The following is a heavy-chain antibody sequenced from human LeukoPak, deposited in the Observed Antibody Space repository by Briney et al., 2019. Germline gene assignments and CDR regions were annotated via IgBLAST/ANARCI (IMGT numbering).Heavy chain of an antibody. Sequence: PGGSLRLSCAASGFSFSSYGMHWVRQAPGKGLEWVAVISYDGSNKYYGDSVKGRFTISRDNSKNTLYLQMNSLRAEDMAVYYCAKDKGDSSGFFDCWGQGTLVTVSS. CDR1: GFSFSSYG. CDR2: ISYDGSNK. V-gene: IGHV3-30*18. D-gene: IGHD3-22*01. CDR3: AKDKGDSSGFFDC. J-gene: IGHJ4*02.